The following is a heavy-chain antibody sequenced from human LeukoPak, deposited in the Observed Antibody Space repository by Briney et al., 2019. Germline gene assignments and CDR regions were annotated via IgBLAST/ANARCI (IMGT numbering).Heavy chain of an antibody. D-gene: IGHD5-18*01. J-gene: IGHJ3*02. CDR3: VRERYSSLAFDI. Sequence: GGSLRLSCAASGFTFSTYWMHWVRQAPGKGLVWVSRINSDGSSTTYADSVKGRFTISRDNAKNTLYLQMNSLRDEDTAVYYCVRERYSSLAFDIWGQGTMVAVSS. V-gene: IGHV3-74*03. CDR2: INSDGSST. CDR1: GFTFSTYW.